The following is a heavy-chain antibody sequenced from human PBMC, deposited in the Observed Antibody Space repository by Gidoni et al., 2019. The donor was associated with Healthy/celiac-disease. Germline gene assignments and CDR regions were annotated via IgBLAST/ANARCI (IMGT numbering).Heavy chain of an antibody. CDR3: ARHKATDCTNGVCSHRLRSGMDV. J-gene: IGHJ6*02. CDR1: GYSFTSYW. V-gene: IGHV5-10-1*03. Sequence: EVQLVQSGAEGTKPGESLRISCKGSGYSFTSYWISWVRQMPGKGLGWMGRIDPSDSYTIYMPSFQGHVTISADKSISTAYLQWSSLKASDTAMYYCARHKATDCTNGVCSHRLRSGMDVWGQGTTVTVSS. D-gene: IGHD2-8*01. CDR2: IDPSDSYT.